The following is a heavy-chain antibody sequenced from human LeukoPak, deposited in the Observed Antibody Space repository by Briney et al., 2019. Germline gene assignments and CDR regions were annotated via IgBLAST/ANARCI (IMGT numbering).Heavy chain of an antibody. CDR2: INPNSGGT. Sequence: ASVKVSCKASGYTFTGYHMHWVRQAPGQGLEWMGWINPNSGGTNYAQEVQGRVTMTRDTSVSTACMELNRLRSDDTAVYYCARGVYDFWSGYYPGEYFDYWGQGTLVTVSS. D-gene: IGHD3-3*01. CDR3: ARGVYDFWSGYYPGEYFDY. CDR1: GYTFTGYH. V-gene: IGHV1-2*02. J-gene: IGHJ4*02.